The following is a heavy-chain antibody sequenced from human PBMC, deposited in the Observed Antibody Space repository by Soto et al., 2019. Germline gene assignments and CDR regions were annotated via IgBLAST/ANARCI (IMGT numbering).Heavy chain of an antibody. V-gene: IGHV4-39*01. D-gene: IGHD6-13*01. Sequence: QLQLQESGPGLVKPSETLSLTCTVSGGSISSSSYYWGWIRQPPGKGLEWIGSIYYSGSTYYNPSLKSRVTLSVDTSKNQFSLKLSSVTAADTAVYYCARLGSSWYLSWFDPWGQGTLVTVSS. J-gene: IGHJ5*02. CDR3: ARLGSSWYLSWFDP. CDR1: GGSISSSSYY. CDR2: IYYSGST.